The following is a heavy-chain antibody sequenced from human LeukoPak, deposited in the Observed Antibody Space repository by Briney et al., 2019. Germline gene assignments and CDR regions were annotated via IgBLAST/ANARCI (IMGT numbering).Heavy chain of an antibody. V-gene: IGHV3-23*01. CDR3: AKQVYDILTGYYEYYYYYMDV. D-gene: IGHD3-9*01. CDR1: GFTFSSYG. Sequence: GTLRLSCAASGFTFSSYGMSWVRQAPGKGLEWVSAIGGSGGSTYYADSVKGRFTISRDNSKNTLYLQMNSLRAEDTAVYYCAKQVYDILTGYYEYYYYYMDVWGKGTTVTISS. CDR2: IGGSGGST. J-gene: IGHJ6*03.